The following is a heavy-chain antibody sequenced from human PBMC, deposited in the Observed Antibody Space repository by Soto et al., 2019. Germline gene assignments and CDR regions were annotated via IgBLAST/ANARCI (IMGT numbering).Heavy chain of an antibody. V-gene: IGHV1-24*01. D-gene: IGHD6-13*01. Sequence: ASVKVSCKVSGYTLTELSMHWVRQAPGKGLEWMGGFDPEDGETIYAQKFQGRVTMTEDTSTDTAYMELSSLRSEDTAVYYCATAGIAAAGDQDAYYHYYGMDVWGQGTTVTVSS. CDR3: ATAGIAAAGDQDAYYHYYGMDV. J-gene: IGHJ6*02. CDR2: FDPEDGET. CDR1: GYTLTELS.